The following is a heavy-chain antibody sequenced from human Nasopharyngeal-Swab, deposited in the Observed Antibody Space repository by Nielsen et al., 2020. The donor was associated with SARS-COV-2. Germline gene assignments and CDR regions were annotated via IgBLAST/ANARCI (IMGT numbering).Heavy chain of an antibody. D-gene: IGHD6-6*01. Sequence: SETLSLTCAVSGYSISSGYYWGWIRQPPGKGLEWIGSIYHSGSTYYNPSLKSRVTISVDTSKNQFSLKLSSVTAADTAMYYCSYSSSDTGDYWGQGTLVTVSS. V-gene: IGHV4-38-2*01. J-gene: IGHJ4*02. CDR2: IYHSGST. CDR3: SYSSSDTGDY. CDR1: GYSISSGYY.